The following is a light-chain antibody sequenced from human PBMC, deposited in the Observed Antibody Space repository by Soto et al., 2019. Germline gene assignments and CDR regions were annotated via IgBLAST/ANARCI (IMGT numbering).Light chain of an antibody. CDR3: QQYNSYST. CDR2: DAS. J-gene: IGKJ1*01. CDR1: QSINNL. V-gene: IGKV1-5*01. Sequence: DVQMTQSPSTLSASVGDRVTITCRASQSINNLLAWYQQKPGKAPKLLIYDASSLESGAPSRFSGSGSGTEFTLTISSLQPDDFATYYCQQYNSYSTFGQGTKVDI.